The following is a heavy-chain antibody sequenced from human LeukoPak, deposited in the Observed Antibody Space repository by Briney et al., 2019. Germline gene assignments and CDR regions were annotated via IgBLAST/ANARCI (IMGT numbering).Heavy chain of an antibody. J-gene: IGHJ6*02. Sequence: SETLSLTCAVYGGSFSGYYWSWIRQPPGKGLEWIGEINHSGSPTYNPSLKSRVTISVDTSKNQFSLKLSSVTAADTAVYYCARVRYSSGWNRGPYYYYGMDVWGQGTTVTVSS. D-gene: IGHD6-19*01. CDR3: ARVRYSSGWNRGPYYYYGMDV. CDR1: GGSFSGYY. V-gene: IGHV4-34*01. CDR2: INHSGSP.